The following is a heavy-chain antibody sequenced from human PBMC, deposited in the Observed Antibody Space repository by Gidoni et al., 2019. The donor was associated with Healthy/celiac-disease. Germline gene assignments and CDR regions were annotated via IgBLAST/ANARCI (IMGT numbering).Heavy chain of an antibody. V-gene: IGHV7-4-1*02. D-gene: IGHD5-18*01. CDR3: ARDGIRPLTPDYYYYGMDV. Sequence: QVQLVQSGSELKNPGASVKVSCKASGYTFTSYAMHWVRQAPGQGLAWMGWINTNTGNPTYAQGFTGRFVCSLDTSVSTEYLQISRLQAEETAVYYCARDGIRPLTPDYYYYGMDVWGQGTTVTVSS. CDR1: GYTFTSYA. J-gene: IGHJ6*02. CDR2: INTNTGNP.